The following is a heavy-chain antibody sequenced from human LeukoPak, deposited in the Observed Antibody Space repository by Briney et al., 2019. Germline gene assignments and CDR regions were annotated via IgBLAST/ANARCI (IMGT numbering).Heavy chain of an antibody. J-gene: IGHJ4*02. Sequence: GGSLRLSCAASGFAFSSYEMNWVRQAPGKGLEWVSYISTSGRTIYYADSVKGRFTVSRDNAQNSLYLQMNSLRAEDTAVYYCARGLSVYARTLYYFDSWGQGTLVTVSS. CDR3: ARGLSVYARTLYYFDS. CDR2: ISTSGRTI. CDR1: GFAFSSYE. V-gene: IGHV3-48*03. D-gene: IGHD2-8*01.